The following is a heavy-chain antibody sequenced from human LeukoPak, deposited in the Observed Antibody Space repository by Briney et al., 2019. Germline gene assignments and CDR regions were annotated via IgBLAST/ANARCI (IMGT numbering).Heavy chain of an antibody. CDR2: IYTSGST. D-gene: IGHD3-10*01. V-gene: IGHV4-61*02. J-gene: IGHJ6*03. CDR1: GGSISSGSYY. CDR3: AREGLYYYGSGSYYYYYMDV. Sequence: PSETLSLTYTVSGGSISSGSYYWSWIRQPAGKGLEWIGRIYTSGSTNYNPSLKSRVTISVDTSKNQFSLKLSSVTAADTAVYYCAREGLYYYGSGSYYYYYMDVWGRGTTVTISS.